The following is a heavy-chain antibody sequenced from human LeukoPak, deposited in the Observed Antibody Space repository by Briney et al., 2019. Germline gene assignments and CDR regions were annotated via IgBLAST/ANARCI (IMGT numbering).Heavy chain of an antibody. Sequence: GGSLRLSCAASGFTFSSYSMNWVRQAPGKGLEWVSSISSSSSYIYYADSVKGRFTISRDNAKNSLYLQMNSLRAEDTAVYYCAKDWDHLYYFDYWGQGTLVTVSS. D-gene: IGHD1-26*01. CDR2: ISSSSSYI. J-gene: IGHJ4*02. V-gene: IGHV3-21*04. CDR3: AKDWDHLYYFDY. CDR1: GFTFSSYS.